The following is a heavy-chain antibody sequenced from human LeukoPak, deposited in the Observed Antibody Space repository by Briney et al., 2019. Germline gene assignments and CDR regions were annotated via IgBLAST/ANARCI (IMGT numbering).Heavy chain of an antibody. CDR3: ARVVVVAGGRKPYYYYGMDV. CDR2: FDPEDGET. Sequence: ASVKVSCKVSGYTLTELSMHWVRQAPGKGLEWMGGFDPEDGETIYAQKFQGRVTMTEDTSTDTAYMELSSLRSEDTAVYYCARVVVVAGGRKPYYYYGMDVWGQGTTVSV. D-gene: IGHD2-15*01. V-gene: IGHV1-24*01. J-gene: IGHJ6*02. CDR1: GYTLTELS.